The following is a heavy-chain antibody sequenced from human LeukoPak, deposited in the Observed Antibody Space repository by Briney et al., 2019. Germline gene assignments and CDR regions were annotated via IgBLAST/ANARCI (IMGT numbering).Heavy chain of an antibody. CDR2: ISGSGGST. Sequence: GGSLRLSCAASGFTFSSYAMSWVRQAPGKGLEWVSAISGSGGSTYYADSVKGRFTISGDNSKNTLYLQMNSLRAEDRAVYYCAKGVAAAGIFDYWGQGTLVTVSS. D-gene: IGHD6-13*01. CDR3: AKGVAAAGIFDY. CDR1: GFTFSSYA. J-gene: IGHJ4*02. V-gene: IGHV3-23*01.